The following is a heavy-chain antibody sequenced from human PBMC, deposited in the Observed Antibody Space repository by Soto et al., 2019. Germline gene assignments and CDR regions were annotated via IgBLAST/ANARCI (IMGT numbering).Heavy chain of an antibody. CDR1: GGTFSSYA. Sequence: QVQLVQSGAEVKKPGSSVQVSCKASGGTFSSYAISWVRQAPGQGLEWLGGIIPIFGTANYAQKFQGRVTITADESTSTAYMELSSLRSEDTAVYYCARDRKIVATIPGFDYWGQGTLVTVSS. CDR2: IIPIFGTA. V-gene: IGHV1-69*01. CDR3: ARDRKIVATIPGFDY. J-gene: IGHJ4*02. D-gene: IGHD5-12*01.